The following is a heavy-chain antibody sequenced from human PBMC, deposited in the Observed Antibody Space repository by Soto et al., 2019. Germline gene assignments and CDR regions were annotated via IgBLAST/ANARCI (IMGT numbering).Heavy chain of an antibody. D-gene: IGHD3-10*01. CDR3: ATDGGA. CDR1: GFTFTYAW. J-gene: IGHJ5*02. Sequence: EVQLVESGGGLVKPGGSLTLSWAASGFTFTYAWMNWVRQAPGTGLEWVGRIKSKTAGGTTDYTAPVKGRFTISRDDSKNTLFLQMNSLKAEDTAVYYCATDGGAWGQGTLVTVSS. CDR2: IKSKTAGGTT. V-gene: IGHV3-15*07.